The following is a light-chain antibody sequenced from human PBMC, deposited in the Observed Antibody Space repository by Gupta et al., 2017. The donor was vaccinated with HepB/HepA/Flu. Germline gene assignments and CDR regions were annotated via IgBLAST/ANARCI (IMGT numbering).Light chain of an antibody. V-gene: IGKV1-39*01. CDR2: AAS. CDR3: QESYITPRT. CDR1: QNNSRY. Sequence: MTQSPSSLSASVGDRVTLTCRASQNNSRYLNWYQQKLGKAPKLLIYAASSLQSGVPSRFSGSGSGTDFTLTISSLQPEDFAIYYCQESYITPRTFGQGTKVEIK. J-gene: IGKJ1*01.